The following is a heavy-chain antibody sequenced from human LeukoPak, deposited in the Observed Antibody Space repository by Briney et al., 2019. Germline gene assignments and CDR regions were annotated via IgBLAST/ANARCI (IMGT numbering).Heavy chain of an antibody. D-gene: IGHD2-2*01. CDR2: IRPHTGET. CDR3: ARDRGGKGSAIFY. J-gene: IGHJ4*02. CDR1: VYNFPSYG. V-gene: IGHV1-18*01. Sequence: GASVKVSCKPSVYNFPSYGINWVRQAPGQGLEWMGWIRPHTGETNSAQRFQDRVTMTTDTSTTTAYMELRSLRFDDTAVYYCARDRGGKGSAIFYWGQGSLVTVSS.